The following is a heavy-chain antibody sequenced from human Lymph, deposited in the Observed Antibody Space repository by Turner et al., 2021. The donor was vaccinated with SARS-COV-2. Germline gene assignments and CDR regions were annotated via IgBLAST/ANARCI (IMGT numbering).Heavy chain of an antibody. CDR3: ARVWVRWWYFDL. D-gene: IGHD7-27*01. CDR1: GGSFSGYY. J-gene: IGHJ2*01. V-gene: IGHV4-34*01. Sequence: QVQLQQWGAGLFKPSETLSLTCAVYGGSFSGYYWSWIRQPPGKGLEWIGEINHTGSTNYYPSLKSRVTISVYTSKNQFSLKLSSVTAADAAVYYCARVWVRWWYFDLCGRGTLVAVSS. CDR2: INHTGST.